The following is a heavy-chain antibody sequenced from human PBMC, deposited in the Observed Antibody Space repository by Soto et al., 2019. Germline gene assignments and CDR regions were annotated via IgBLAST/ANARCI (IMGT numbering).Heavy chain of an antibody. CDR1: DFSLTTSGVG. CDR2: IYWDDDK. CDR3: AHRLITRYCSGACCRGAFDV. V-gene: IGHV2-5*02. J-gene: IGHJ3*01. Sequence: ITLKESGPTLVKPTQTLTLTCTFSDFSLTTSGVGVGWIRQPPGKALEWLALIYWDDDKYYSLSLKSRFTITKDTSKNQVVLTMTNVDPVGTATYYCAHRLITRYCSGACCRGAFDVWGQGTMVTVSS. D-gene: IGHD2-15*01.